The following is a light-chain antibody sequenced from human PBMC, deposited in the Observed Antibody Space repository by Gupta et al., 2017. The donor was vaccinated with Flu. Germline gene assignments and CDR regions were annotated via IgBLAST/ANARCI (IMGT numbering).Light chain of an antibody. Sequence: DIQMTQFPSILSASVGDRVTITCRASQSISNWLAWYQQKPGKAPKLLISKTSSSESGVPSRFSGSGSGTEFTLTISSLQPDDFATYYCQQDNTYPWTFGQGTRVEIK. CDR1: QSISNW. CDR3: QQDNTYPWT. J-gene: IGKJ1*01. V-gene: IGKV1-5*03. CDR2: KTS.